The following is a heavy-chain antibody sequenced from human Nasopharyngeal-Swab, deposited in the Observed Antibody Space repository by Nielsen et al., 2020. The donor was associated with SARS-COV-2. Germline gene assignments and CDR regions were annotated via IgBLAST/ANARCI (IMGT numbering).Heavy chain of an antibody. D-gene: IGHD2/OR15-2a*01. CDR1: GGSFSGYY. V-gene: IGHV4-34*01. CDR2: INHSGST. Sequence: SETLSLICAVYGGSFSGYYWSWIRQPPGKGLEWIGEINHSGSTNYNPSLKSRVTISVDTSKNQFSLKLSSVTAADTAVYYCARGTIVRNWFDPWGQGTLVTVSS. CDR3: ARGTIVRNWFDP. J-gene: IGHJ5*02.